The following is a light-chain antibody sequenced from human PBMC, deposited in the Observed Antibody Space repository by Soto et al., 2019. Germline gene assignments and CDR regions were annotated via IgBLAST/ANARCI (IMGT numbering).Light chain of an antibody. Sequence: DIQMTQSPASLSASVGDRVTISCRASQSIGRNLNWYQQKPGKAPTLLMFTSSNLQSGVPSRFSGSGSGTDFILTISSLQPEDFATYYCQHSYSTPPTFGQGTKVDI. J-gene: IGKJ1*01. CDR2: TSS. V-gene: IGKV1-39*01. CDR1: QSIGRN. CDR3: QHSYSTPPT.